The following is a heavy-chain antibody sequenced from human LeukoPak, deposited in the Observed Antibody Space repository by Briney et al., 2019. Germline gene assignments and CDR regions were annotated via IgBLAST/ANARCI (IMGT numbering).Heavy chain of an antibody. D-gene: IGHD2-15*01. J-gene: IGHJ4*02. CDR1: GYSFTTYW. V-gene: IGHV5-51*01. CDR3: ASLPGYCSGGSCYPVEYYFDY. Sequence: GESLKISCKASGYSFTTYWIGWVRQMPGKGLEWMGIIYPSDSDTKYSPSFQGQVTISADKSISTAYLQWSSLKASDTAMYYCASLPGYCSGGSCYPVEYYFDYWGQGTLVTVSS. CDR2: IYPSDSDT.